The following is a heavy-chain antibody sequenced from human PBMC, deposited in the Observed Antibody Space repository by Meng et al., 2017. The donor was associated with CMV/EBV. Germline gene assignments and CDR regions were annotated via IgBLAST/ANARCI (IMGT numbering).Heavy chain of an antibody. CDR3: ARSSRNSGSYLRRGYFDY. D-gene: IGHD1-26*01. CDR1: GYFGGYY. J-gene: IGHJ4*02. V-gene: IGHV4-34*01. CDR2: INHSGST. Sequence: GYFGGYYWGWIRQPPRQGLEWIVEINHSGSTNYTPSLKSRVTISVDTSKNQFSLKLSSVTAADTAVYYCARSSRNSGSYLRRGYFDYWGQGTLVSLL.